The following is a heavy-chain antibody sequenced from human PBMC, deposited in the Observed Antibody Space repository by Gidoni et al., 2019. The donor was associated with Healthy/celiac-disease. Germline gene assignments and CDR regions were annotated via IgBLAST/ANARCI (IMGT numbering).Heavy chain of an antibody. CDR1: GGSISSSNW. J-gene: IGHJ6*03. Sequence: QVQLQESGPGLVKPSGTLSLTCAVSGGSISSSNWWRWVRQPPGKGLEWIGEIYHSGSTNYNPSLKSRVTISVDKSKNQFSLKLSSVTAADTAVYYCARSTAMVDYYYYYMDVWGKGTTVTVSS. CDR2: IYHSGST. V-gene: IGHV4-4*02. CDR3: ARSTAMVDYYYYYMDV. D-gene: IGHD5-18*01.